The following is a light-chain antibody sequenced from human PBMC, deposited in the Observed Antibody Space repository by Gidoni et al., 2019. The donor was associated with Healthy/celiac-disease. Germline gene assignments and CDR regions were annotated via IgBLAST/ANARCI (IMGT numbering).Light chain of an antibody. J-gene: IGKJ2*04. V-gene: IGKV1-33*01. CDR2: DAS. CDR3: QQYDNLPMCS. CDR1: QDISNY. Sequence: DIQLPQSPSSLSASVGDRVTITCQASQDISNYLNWYQQKPGKAPKLLIYDASNLETGVPSRFSGSGSGTDFTFTISSLQPEDIATYYCQQYDNLPMCSFGQGTKLEIK.